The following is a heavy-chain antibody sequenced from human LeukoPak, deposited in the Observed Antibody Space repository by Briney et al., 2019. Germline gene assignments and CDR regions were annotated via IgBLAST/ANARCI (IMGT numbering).Heavy chain of an antibody. Sequence: SETLSLTCAVYGGSFSGYYWSWIRQPPGKGLEWIGEINHSGSTNYNPSLKSRVTISVDTSKNQFSLKLSSVTAADTAVYYCARGGDIVVVPAAPRGYNWFDPWGQGTLATVSS. CDR1: GGSFSGYY. V-gene: IGHV4-34*01. J-gene: IGHJ5*02. D-gene: IGHD2-2*01. CDR2: INHSGST. CDR3: ARGGDIVVVPAAPRGYNWFDP.